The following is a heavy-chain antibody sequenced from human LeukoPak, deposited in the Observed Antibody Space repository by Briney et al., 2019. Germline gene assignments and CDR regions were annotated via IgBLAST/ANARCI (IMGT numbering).Heavy chain of an antibody. D-gene: IGHD2-8*01. Sequence: SETLSLTCAVYGGSFSGYYWSWIRQPPGKGLEWIGEINHSGSTNYNPSLKSRVTISVDTSKNQFSLKLSSVTAADTAVYYCARGRTMTLYGNWFDPWSQGTLVTVSS. V-gene: IGHV4-34*01. CDR3: ARGRTMTLYGNWFDP. CDR2: INHSGST. CDR1: GGSFSGYY. J-gene: IGHJ5*02.